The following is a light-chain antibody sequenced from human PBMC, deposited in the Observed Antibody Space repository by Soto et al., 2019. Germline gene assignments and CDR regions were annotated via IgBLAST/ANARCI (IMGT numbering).Light chain of an antibody. V-gene: IGKV3-15*01. J-gene: IGKJ2*01. CDR3: QHYNNWPFT. CDR1: QSVRGN. CDR2: GAS. Sequence: EIGMTQSPATLSVSPGERATLSCRASQSVRGNLAWYQQKPGQAPRLLIYGASTRATCIPARFSVSGSGTEFTLTISSLQSEAFAIYPCQHYNNWPFTFGQGTKLEIK.